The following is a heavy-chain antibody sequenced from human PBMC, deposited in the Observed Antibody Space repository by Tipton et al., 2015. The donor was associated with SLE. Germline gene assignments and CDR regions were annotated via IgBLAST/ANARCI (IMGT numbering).Heavy chain of an antibody. Sequence: SLRLSCAASGFTFSSYWMSWVRQAPGKGLEWVANIKQDGSEKYYVDSVKGRFTISRDNAKNSLYLQMNSLRAEDTAVYYCAKDGGSSWYPYDYWGQGTLVTVSS. J-gene: IGHJ4*02. CDR2: IKQDGSEK. V-gene: IGHV3-7*01. CDR1: GFTFSSYW. CDR3: AKDGGSSWYPYDY. D-gene: IGHD6-13*01.